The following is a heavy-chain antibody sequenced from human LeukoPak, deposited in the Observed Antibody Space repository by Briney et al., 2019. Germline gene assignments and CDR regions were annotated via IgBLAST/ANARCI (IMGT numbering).Heavy chain of an antibody. D-gene: IGHD6-19*01. CDR3: AREAVAGDFDY. V-gene: IGHV3-11*04. CDR2: ISSSGSTI. CDR1: GFTFSDYY. J-gene: IGHJ4*02. Sequence: GGSLRLSCAASGFTFSDYYMSWIRQAPGKGLEWVSYISSSGSTIYYADSVKGRFTISRDNAKNSLYLQMNSLRAEDMAVYYCAREAVAGDFDYWGQGTLVTVSS.